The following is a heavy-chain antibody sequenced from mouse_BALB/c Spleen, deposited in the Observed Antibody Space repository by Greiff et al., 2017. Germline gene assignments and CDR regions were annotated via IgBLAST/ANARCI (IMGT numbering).Heavy chain of an antibody. CDR1: GFTFNTYA. V-gene: IGHV10-1*02. J-gene: IGHJ4*01. D-gene: IGHD1-1*01. CDR3: VRQNYGGAMDY. CDR2: IRSKSNNYAT. Sequence: EVKLVESGGGLVQPKGSLKLSCAASGFTFNTYAMNWVRQAPGKGLEWVARIRSKSNNYATYYADSVKDRFTISRDDSQSMLYLQMNNLKTEDTAMYYCVRQNYGGAMDYWGQGTSVTVSS.